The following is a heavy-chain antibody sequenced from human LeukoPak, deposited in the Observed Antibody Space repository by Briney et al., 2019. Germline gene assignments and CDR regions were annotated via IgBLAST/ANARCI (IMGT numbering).Heavy chain of an antibody. D-gene: IGHD6-19*01. CDR1: GFSFSSYA. J-gene: IGHJ4*02. V-gene: IGHV3-23*01. Sequence: GGSLRLSCAASGFSFSSYAMTWARQAPVKGLEWVSAISGDGTRTYYADSVKGRFTISRDNSKNTLYLQMNTLRAEDTAVYYCARRYSSGWWIDYWGQGTLVTVSS. CDR2: ISGDGTRT. CDR3: ARRYSSGWWIDY.